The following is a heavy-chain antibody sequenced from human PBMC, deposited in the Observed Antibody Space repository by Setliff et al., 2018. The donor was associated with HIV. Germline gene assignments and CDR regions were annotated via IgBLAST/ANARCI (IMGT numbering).Heavy chain of an antibody. D-gene: IGHD2-2*01. CDR2: IYQSGTT. CDR3: ARGHCSGTNCYGVDYYGMDV. CDR1: GFSISSGFF. Sequence: SETLSLTCAVSGFSISSGFFWGWVRQPPGKGLEWIGSIYQSGTTYYNPALKSRVTISVDTSKNQFSLRLTSVTAADTAVYYCARGHCSGTNCYGVDYYGMDVWGQGTTVTVSS. J-gene: IGHJ6*02. V-gene: IGHV4-38-2*01.